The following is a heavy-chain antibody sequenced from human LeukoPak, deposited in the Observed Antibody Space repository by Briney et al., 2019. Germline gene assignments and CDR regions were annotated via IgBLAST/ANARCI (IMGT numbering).Heavy chain of an antibody. D-gene: IGHD3-3*01. CDR3: ARVMSGYYVVLDI. J-gene: IGHJ3*02. CDR2: TGQYGHDN. Sequence: QPGGSLRLSCAASGFTFSSYAMSWVRQAPGKGLEWVASTGQYGHDNDYVDSVRGRFTISRDFAKISLFLQMNSLRAEDTAVYYCARVMSGYYVVLDIWGQGTMVTVSS. V-gene: IGHV3-7*01. CDR1: GFTFSSYA.